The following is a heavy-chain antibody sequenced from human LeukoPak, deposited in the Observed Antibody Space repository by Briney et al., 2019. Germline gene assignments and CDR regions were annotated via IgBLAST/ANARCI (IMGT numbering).Heavy chain of an antibody. V-gene: IGHV3-7*01. CDR3: ARRSPNYYFDY. J-gene: IGHJ4*02. Sequence: DSVKGRFTISRDNAKNSLYPQMNSLRAEDTAVYYCARRSPNYYFDYWGQGTPVTVSS.